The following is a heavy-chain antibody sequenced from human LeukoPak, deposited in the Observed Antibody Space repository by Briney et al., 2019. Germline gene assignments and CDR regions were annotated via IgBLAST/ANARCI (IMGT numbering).Heavy chain of an antibody. CDR1: GGSISSYY. Sequence: SETLSLTCTVSGGSISSYYWSWIRQPPGKGLEWIGYIYYSGSTNYNPSLKSRVTISIDTSKNQFSLRLSSVTAADTAVYYCARGAAGYSYGWGQGTLVTVSS. J-gene: IGHJ4*02. D-gene: IGHD5-18*01. CDR2: IYYSGST. V-gene: IGHV4-59*01. CDR3: ARGAAGYSYG.